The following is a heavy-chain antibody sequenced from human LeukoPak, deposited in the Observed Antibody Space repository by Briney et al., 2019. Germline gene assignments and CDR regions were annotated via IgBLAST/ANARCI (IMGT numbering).Heavy chain of an antibody. CDR2: FDPEDGET. D-gene: IGHD3-9*01. CDR1: GYTLTELS. CDR3: ATDPRYFDWLPYFDY. V-gene: IGHV1-24*01. Sequence: GASVKVSCKVSGYTLTELSMHWVRQAPGKGLEWMGGFDPEDGETIYAQKFQGRVTMTEDTSTDTAYMELSSLRSEDTAVYYCATDPRYFDWLPYFDYWGQGTLVTVSS. J-gene: IGHJ4*02.